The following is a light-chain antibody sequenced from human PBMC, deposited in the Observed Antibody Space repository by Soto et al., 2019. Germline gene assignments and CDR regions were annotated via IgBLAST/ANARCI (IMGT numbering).Light chain of an antibody. J-gene: IGKJ1*01. CDR3: QQYNSYSLT. CDR2: KAS. CDR1: QSISSW. V-gene: IGKV1-5*03. Sequence: DIQMTQSPSTLSASVGDRVTITCRASQSISSWLAWYQEKTGKAPKLLIYKASSLESGVPSRFSGSGSGTEFTLTISSLQPDDFATSYCQQYNSYSLTFGQGTKVEIK.